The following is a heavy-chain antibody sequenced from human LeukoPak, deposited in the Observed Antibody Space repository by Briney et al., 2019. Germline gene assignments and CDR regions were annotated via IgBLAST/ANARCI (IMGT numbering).Heavy chain of an antibody. CDR1: GGSISSGVYY. V-gene: IGHV4-30-4*08. Sequence: PSETLSLTCTVSGGSISSGVYYWSWLRQPPGKGLEWIGYIYYSGSTYYNPSLKSQVTISVDTSKNQFSLKLSSVTAADTAVYYCARESRLRLGELSLGGIDYWGQGTLVTVSS. J-gene: IGHJ4*02. CDR3: ARESRLRLGELSLGGIDY. CDR2: IYYSGST. D-gene: IGHD3-16*02.